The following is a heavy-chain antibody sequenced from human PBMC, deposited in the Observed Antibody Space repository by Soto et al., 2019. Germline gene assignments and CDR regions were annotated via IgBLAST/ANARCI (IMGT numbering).Heavy chain of an antibody. J-gene: IGHJ4*02. CDR2: MNSDGSGT. Sequence: EVKLVESGGGLVQPGGSLRLSCAASGFTFSSYWMHWVRQARGKGLVWVSRMNSDGSGTSYADSVKGRFTISSDNAKNRLYLQMNSLRAEDTAVYYCARVKWEQLPFDYWGQGTLVTVSS. V-gene: IGHV3-74*01. CDR3: ARVKWEQLPFDY. CDR1: GFTFSSYW. D-gene: IGHD1-26*01.